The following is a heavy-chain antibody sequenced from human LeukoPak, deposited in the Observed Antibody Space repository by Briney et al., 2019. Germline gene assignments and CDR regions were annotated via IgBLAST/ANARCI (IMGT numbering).Heavy chain of an antibody. CDR3: AKDQAGAIAAAGYFDL. Sequence: PGRSLRLSCAASGFTFSSYGMHWVRQAPGKGLEWVAVISYDGSNKYYADSVKGRFTISRDNSKNTLYLQMNSLRAEDTAVYYCAKDQAGAIAAAGYFDLWGRGTLVTVFS. CDR2: ISYDGSNK. CDR1: GFTFSSYG. V-gene: IGHV3-30*18. J-gene: IGHJ2*01. D-gene: IGHD6-13*01.